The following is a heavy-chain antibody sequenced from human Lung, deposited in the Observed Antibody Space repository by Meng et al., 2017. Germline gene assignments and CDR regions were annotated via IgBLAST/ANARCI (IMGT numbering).Heavy chain of an antibody. J-gene: IGHJ4*02. CDR1: GGSITSSTW. CDR3: ARFDISSSGRGDY. CDR2: IFHSGST. Sequence: VQRQGSGLGLVKPSGTLSLTCAVSGGSITSSTWWSWVRQTPGKGLEWFGEIFHSGSTNYNPPLESRVTISVDKSKNQFSLKVYSVTAADTATYYCARFDISSSGRGDYWGQGILVTVSS. D-gene: IGHD1-26*01. V-gene: IGHV4-4*02.